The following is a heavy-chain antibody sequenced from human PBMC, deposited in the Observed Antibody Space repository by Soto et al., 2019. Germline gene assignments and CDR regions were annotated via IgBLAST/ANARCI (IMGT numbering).Heavy chain of an antibody. J-gene: IGHJ4*02. D-gene: IGHD4-17*01. V-gene: IGHV3-48*03. Sequence: PGGSLRLSCEASGFTFCSFQMNWVRQAPGRGLEWISHISGSCDTIYYADSVKGLFTISRDNAKDSLALHMNSLRAEDTGVYFCAREAAYGVRCAGGYFDLCGQGTRVTVSS. CDR2: ISGSCDTI. CDR1: GFTFCSFQ. CDR3: AREAAYGVRCAGGYFDL.